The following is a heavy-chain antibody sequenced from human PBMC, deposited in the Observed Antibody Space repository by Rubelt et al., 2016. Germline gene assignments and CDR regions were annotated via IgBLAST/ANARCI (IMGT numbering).Heavy chain of an antibody. CDR3: TTDRYYYDSSGFPWFDP. D-gene: IGHD3-22*01. CDR1: GFTFSNAW. CDR2: IKSKTDGGTT. V-gene: IGHV3-15*01. Sequence: SLRLSCAASGFTFSNAWMSGVRQAPGKGLEWVGRIKSKTDGGTTDYAAPVKGRFTISRDDSKNTLYLQMNSLKTEDTAVYYCTTDRYYYDSSGFPWFDPWGQGTLVTVSS. J-gene: IGHJ5*02.